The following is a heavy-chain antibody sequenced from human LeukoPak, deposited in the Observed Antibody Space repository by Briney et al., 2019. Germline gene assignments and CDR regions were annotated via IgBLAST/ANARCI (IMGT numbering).Heavy chain of an antibody. CDR2: INHSGST. D-gene: IGHD2-2*01. Sequence: SETLSLTCAVYGGSFSGYYWSWIRQPPGKGLEWIGEINHSGSTNYNPSLKSRVTISVDTSKNQFSLKLSSVTAADTAVYYCAREPIVPAAIGFDCWGQGTLVTVSS. CDR3: AREPIVPAAIGFDC. J-gene: IGHJ4*02. CDR1: GGSFSGYY. V-gene: IGHV4-34*01.